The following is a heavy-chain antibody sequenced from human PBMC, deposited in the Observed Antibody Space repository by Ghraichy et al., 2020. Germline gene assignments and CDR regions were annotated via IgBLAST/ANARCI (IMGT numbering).Heavy chain of an antibody. V-gene: IGHV3-23*01. CDR2: ISNSGEST. Sequence: GGSLRLSCAASGFNPGHFAMTWVRQASGKGLEWVSAISNSGESTFYADSVRGRFTISRDNSKSTLDLQMNSLRGEDTAVYYCAKIAVTGMADLWGQGALVTVSS. CDR3: AKIAVTGMADL. CDR1: GFNPGHFA. D-gene: IGHD6-19*01. J-gene: IGHJ4*02.